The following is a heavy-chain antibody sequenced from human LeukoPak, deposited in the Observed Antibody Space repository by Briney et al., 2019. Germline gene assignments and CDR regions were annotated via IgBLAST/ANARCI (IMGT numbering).Heavy chain of an antibody. V-gene: IGHV3-11*04. CDR3: ARVIATRPHYHYYMDV. Sequence: AGSLRLSCAASGFTFSDQYMSWIRQAPGKGLEWVSYISNSGRTIYYADSVKGRFTISRGNAENSLYLQMNSLRAEDTAVYYCARVIATRPHYHYYMDVWGKGTTVTVSS. CDR1: GFTFSDQY. CDR2: ISNSGRTI. D-gene: IGHD6-6*01. J-gene: IGHJ6*03.